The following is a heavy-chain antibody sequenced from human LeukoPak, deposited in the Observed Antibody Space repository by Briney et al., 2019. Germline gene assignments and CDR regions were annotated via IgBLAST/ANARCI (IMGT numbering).Heavy chain of an antibody. CDR1: GYTFTSYY. J-gene: IGHJ5*02. CDR3: ARAGYWAATGYATT. CDR2: INPSGGGT. V-gene: IGHV1-46*03. D-gene: IGHD6-13*01. Sequence: ASVKVSCKASGYTFTSYYMHWVRQAPGHGLEWMGIINPSGGGTTYAQKFQGRVTMTRDTSTSTVYMALSSLPSEDTAVYYCARAGYWAATGYATTWGQGTLVTVPS.